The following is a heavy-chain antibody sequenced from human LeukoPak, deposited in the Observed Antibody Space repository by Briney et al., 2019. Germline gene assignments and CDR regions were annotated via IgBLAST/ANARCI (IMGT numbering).Heavy chain of an antibody. CDR1: GFTFSSYS. J-gene: IGHJ4*02. V-gene: IGHV3-21*01. CDR2: ISSSSSYI. CDR3: AREETSYSSGWYQIDY. Sequence: GGSLRLSCAASGFTFSSYSMTWVRQAPGKGLEWVSSISSSSSYIYYADSVKGRFTISRDNAKNSLYLQMNSLRAEDTAVYYCAREETSYSSGWYQIDYWGQGTLVTVSS. D-gene: IGHD6-19*01.